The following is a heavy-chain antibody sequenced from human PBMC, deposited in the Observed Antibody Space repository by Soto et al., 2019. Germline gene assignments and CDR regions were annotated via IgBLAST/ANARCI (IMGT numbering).Heavy chain of an antibody. CDR2: VSFDGVNK. J-gene: IGHJ4*02. CDR3: ARDPDLIEAAGNYFAY. D-gene: IGHD6-13*01. V-gene: IGHV3-30-3*01. CDR1: GFTLNTCS. Sequence: GGSLRLSCSVSGFTLNTCSMHWVRQAPGKGLEWVAVVSFDGVNKHYRDSVKGRFTISRDIAKNMLYLQMTSLRLEDTALYYCARDPDLIEAAGNYFAYWGQGNLVTVSS.